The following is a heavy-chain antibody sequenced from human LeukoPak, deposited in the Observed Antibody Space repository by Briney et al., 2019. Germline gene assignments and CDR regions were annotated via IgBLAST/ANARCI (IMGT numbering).Heavy chain of an antibody. Sequence: GGSLRLSCAASGFTFSDYYMSRIRQAPGKGREWFSYISSSSTTIYYADSVKGRFTISRDNAKNSLYLQMNSLRAEDTAVYYCARALSSLSRVSNDYWGQGTLVTVSS. CDR2: ISSSSTTI. CDR3: ARALSSLSRVSNDY. D-gene: IGHD6-13*01. V-gene: IGHV3-11*04. CDR1: GFTFSDYY. J-gene: IGHJ4*02.